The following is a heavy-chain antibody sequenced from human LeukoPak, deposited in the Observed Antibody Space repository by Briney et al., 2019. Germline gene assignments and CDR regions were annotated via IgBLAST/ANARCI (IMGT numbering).Heavy chain of an antibody. CDR3: AKGVGYSSSWHHNWFDP. CDR1: GFTFDDYA. J-gene: IGHJ5*02. V-gene: IGHV3-9*03. CDR2: ISWNSGSI. D-gene: IGHD6-13*01. Sequence: PGRSLRLSCAASGFTFDDYAMHWVRQAPGKGLEWASGISWNSGSIGYADSVKGRFTISRDNAKNSLYLQMNSLRAEDMALYYCAKGVGYSSSWHHNWFDPWGQGTLVTVSS.